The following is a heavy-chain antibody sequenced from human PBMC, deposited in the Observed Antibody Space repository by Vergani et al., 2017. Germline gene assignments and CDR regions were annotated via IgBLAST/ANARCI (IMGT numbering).Heavy chain of an antibody. D-gene: IGHD3-10*01. J-gene: IGHJ3*02. Sequence: EVQLLESGGGLVQPGGSLRLSCAASGFTFSSYAMSWVRQAPGKGLEWVSAISGSGGSTYYADSVKGRFTISRDNSKNTLYLQMNSLRAEDTAVYYCARAVMVRGVIPDAFDIWGQGTMVTVSS. CDR2: ISGSGGST. CDR3: ARAVMVRGVIPDAFDI. CDR1: GFTFSSYA. V-gene: IGHV3-23*01.